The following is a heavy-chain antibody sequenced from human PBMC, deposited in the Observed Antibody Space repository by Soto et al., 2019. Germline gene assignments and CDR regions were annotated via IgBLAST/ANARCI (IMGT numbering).Heavy chain of an antibody. Sequence: VGSLRLSCAASGFNFKTYAMSWVRQAPGRGLEWVSAISSSGSRTYYADSVKGRFTISRDNSKNALFLEMNSLRAEDTALYYCAKERREVVSGTGDSWGRGTLVTVSS. CDR1: GFNFKTYA. V-gene: IGHV3-23*01. D-gene: IGHD6-19*01. CDR3: AKERREVVSGTGDS. CDR2: ISSSGSRT. J-gene: IGHJ4*02.